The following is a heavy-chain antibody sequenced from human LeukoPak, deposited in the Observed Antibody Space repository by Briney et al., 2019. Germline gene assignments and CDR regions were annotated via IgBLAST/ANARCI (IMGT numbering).Heavy chain of an antibody. CDR2: INPNSGGT. J-gene: IGHJ5*02. Sequence: ASVEVSCKASGYTFTGYYMHWVRQAPGQGLEWMGWINPNSGGTNYAQKFQGRVTMTRDTSISTAYMELSRLRSDDTAVYYCARDRGVVPASRFDPWGQGTLVTVSS. CDR1: GYTFTGYY. CDR3: ARDRGVVPASRFDP. D-gene: IGHD2-2*01. V-gene: IGHV1-2*02.